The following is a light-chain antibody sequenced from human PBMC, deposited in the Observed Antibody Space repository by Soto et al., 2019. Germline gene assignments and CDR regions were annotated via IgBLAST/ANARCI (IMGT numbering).Light chain of an antibody. Sequence: DIQMTQSPSFVSASVGDRVTITCRASQDISIALAWFQQKPGEAPRLLIYTASSLHSGVPSRFSGSGSGTDFTLTISSLQPEDFATYYCQQGNSFPLTFGGGTKVEMK. CDR3: QQGNSFPLT. CDR1: QDISIA. V-gene: IGKV1-12*01. J-gene: IGKJ4*01. CDR2: TAS.